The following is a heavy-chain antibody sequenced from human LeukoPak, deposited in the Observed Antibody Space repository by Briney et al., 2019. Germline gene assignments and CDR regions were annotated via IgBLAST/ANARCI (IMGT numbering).Heavy chain of an antibody. CDR3: ARGSITIFGVVTKANDAFDI. CDR1: GYTFTSYD. CDR2: MNPNSGNT. V-gene: IGHV1-8*01. D-gene: IGHD3-3*01. J-gene: IGHJ3*02. Sequence: ASVKVSCKASGYTFTSYDINWVRQATGQGLEWMGWMNPNSGNTGYAQKFQGRVTMTRNTSISTAYIELSSLRSEDTAVYYCARGSITIFGVVTKANDAFDIWGQGTMVTVSS.